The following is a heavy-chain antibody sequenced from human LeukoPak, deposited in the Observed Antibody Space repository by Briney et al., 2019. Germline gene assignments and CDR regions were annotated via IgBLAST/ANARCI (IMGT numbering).Heavy chain of an antibody. Sequence: GASVKVSCKASGGTFISYAISWVRQAPGQGLEWMGGIIPIFGTANYAQKFQGRVTITADESTSTAYMELSSLRAEDTAVYYCARDLGFLEWLLGYWGQGTLVTVSS. CDR1: GGTFISYA. D-gene: IGHD3-3*02. CDR2: IIPIFGTA. J-gene: IGHJ4*02. V-gene: IGHV1-69*13. CDR3: ARDLGFLEWLLGY.